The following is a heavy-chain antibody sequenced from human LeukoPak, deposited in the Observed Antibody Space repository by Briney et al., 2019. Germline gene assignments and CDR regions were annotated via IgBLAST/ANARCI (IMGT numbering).Heavy chain of an antibody. CDR2: ISYTGST. V-gene: IGHV4-59*01. CDR1: GGSISSYY. Sequence: SETLSLTCIVSGGSISSYYWSWVRQSPGKGLEWIGYISYTGSTNYNPSLKSRVTISVDTSKNQFSLKLSSVTAADTAVYYCARGYIVVVPAAMLYYYYGMDVWGQGTTVTVSS. D-gene: IGHD2-2*01. J-gene: IGHJ6*02. CDR3: ARGYIVVVPAAMLYYYYGMDV.